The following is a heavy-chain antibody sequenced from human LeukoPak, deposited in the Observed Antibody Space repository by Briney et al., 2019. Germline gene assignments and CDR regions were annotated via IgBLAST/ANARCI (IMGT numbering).Heavy chain of an antibody. Sequence: QSGGSLRLSCAASGFTFSSYAMSRVRQAPGKGLEWVSSIGGSGGSTYYADSVKGRSTISRDTSKNTLYLQMNSLRAEDTAVYYCAKYRGFGDSYDSWGQGTLVTVSS. J-gene: IGHJ4*02. D-gene: IGHD3-10*01. V-gene: IGHV3-23*01. CDR1: GFTFSSYA. CDR2: IGGSGGST. CDR3: AKYRGFGDSYDS.